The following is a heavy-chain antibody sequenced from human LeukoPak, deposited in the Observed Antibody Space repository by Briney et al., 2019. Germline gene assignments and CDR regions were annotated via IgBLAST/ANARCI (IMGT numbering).Heavy chain of an antibody. CDR3: ATSYDILTGFDY. CDR1: GFTFSDFD. D-gene: IGHD3-9*01. J-gene: IGHJ4*02. Sequence: GGSLRLSCAASGFTFSDFDMSWVRQAPGKGLEWVSAISGSGGSTYYADSVKGRFTISRDNSKNTLYLQMNSLRAEDTAVYYCATSYDILTGFDYWGQGTLVTVSS. V-gene: IGHV3-23*01. CDR2: ISGSGGST.